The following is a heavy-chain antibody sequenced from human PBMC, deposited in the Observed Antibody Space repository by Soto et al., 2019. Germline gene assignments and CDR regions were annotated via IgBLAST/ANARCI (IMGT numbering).Heavy chain of an antibody. CDR3: ARAWQFSGYNSDDDYGMDV. J-gene: IGHJ6*02. CDR2: IYYSVVT. D-gene: IGHD5-12*01. CDR1: GGCISSYY. Sequence: ASETLALTCTVSGGCISSYYCSWIRQPPGKGLEWIGYIYYSVVTNYNHSLTGRVTTSVDTSKTQFSLKLSSVTAADTAVYYCARAWQFSGYNSDDDYGMDVWGQGTTVTVSS. V-gene: IGHV4-59*01.